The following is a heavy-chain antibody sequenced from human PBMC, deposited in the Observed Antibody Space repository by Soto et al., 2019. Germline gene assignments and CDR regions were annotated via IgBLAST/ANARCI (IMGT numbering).Heavy chain of an antibody. Sequence: QEQLVQSGAEVKKPGSSVKVSCKASGSTFSSYAINWVRQAPGQGLEWMGGIIPIFGTTNYAQKFQGRVTLTADESTSTGYMELSSLRSEDTAVYYCARGGLEWLREYYFDHWGQGTLVTVSS. CDR3: ARGGLEWLREYYFDH. V-gene: IGHV1-69*01. J-gene: IGHJ4*02. D-gene: IGHD5-12*01. CDR1: GSTFSSYA. CDR2: IIPIFGTT.